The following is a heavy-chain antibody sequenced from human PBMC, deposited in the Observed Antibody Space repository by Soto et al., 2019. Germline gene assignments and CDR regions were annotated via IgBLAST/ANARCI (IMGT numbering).Heavy chain of an antibody. D-gene: IGHD3-22*01. CDR2: INAGNGNT. V-gene: IGHV1-3*01. Sequence: ASVKVSCKPSGYTFTSYAIFWVGQAPGQRLEWMGWINAGNGNTKYSQKFQGRVTITRDTSASTAYMELSSLRSEDTAVYYCAREGQFYDSRGFYYSFDSWGQGTRVTV. J-gene: IGHJ4*02. CDR1: GYTFTSYA. CDR3: AREGQFYDSRGFYYSFDS.